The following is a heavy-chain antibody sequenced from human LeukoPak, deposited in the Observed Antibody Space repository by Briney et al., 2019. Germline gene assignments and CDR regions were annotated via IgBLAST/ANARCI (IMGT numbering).Heavy chain of an antibody. D-gene: IGHD2-2*01. J-gene: IGHJ6*02. CDR2: IYTSGST. V-gene: IGHV4-4*07. CDR1: GGSISSYY. CDR3: ARDEVIPAAIPYGMDV. Sequence: RTSETLSLTCTVSGGSISSYYWSWLRQPAGKGLEWLGRIYTSGSTNYNPSPKSRVTMSVDTSKNQFSLKLSSVTAADTAVYYCARDEVIPAAIPYGMDVWGQGTTVTVSS.